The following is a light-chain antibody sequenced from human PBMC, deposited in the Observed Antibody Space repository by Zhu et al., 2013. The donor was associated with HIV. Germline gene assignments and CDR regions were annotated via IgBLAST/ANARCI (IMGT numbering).Light chain of an antibody. V-gene: IGKV3-20*01. CDR2: GAS. CDR1: QSVTSY. Sequence: EIVLTQSPGTLSLSPGERATLSCRASQSVTSYLAWYQQKPGQAPRLLIHGASSRATGIPDRFSGSGSGTDFTLTINGLEPEDFAVYYCQQYGSSPRTFGGGTKVEI. J-gene: IGKJ4*01. CDR3: QQYGSSPRT.